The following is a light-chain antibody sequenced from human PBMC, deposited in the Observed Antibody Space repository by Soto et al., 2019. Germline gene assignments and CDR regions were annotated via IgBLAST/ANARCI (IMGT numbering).Light chain of an antibody. J-gene: IGKJ1*01. Sequence: IVLTQFPGTLSLSPGEGATLSCRASESVSRNFLAWYQQKPGQAPRLLIYGASSRATGIPDRFSGSGSGTAFTLTISRREPEDFAMYYCQQYSNSPRTFGQGTQVEIQ. V-gene: IGKV3-20*01. CDR3: QQYSNSPRT. CDR1: ESVSRNF. CDR2: GAS.